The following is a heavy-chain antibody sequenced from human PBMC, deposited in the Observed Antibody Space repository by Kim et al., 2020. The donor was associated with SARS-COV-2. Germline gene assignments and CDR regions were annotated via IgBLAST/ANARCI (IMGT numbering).Heavy chain of an antibody. J-gene: IGHJ4*02. D-gene: IGHD5-12*01. V-gene: IGHV3-48*02. Sequence: IYYADSVKGRFTISRDNAKNSLYLQMNSLRDEDTAVYYCARWVVATMSFDYWGQGTLVTVSS. CDR2: I. CDR3: ARWVVATMSFDY.